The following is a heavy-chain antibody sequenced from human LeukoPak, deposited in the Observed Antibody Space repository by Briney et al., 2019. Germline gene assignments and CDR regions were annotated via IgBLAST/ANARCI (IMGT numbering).Heavy chain of an antibody. J-gene: IGHJ4*02. Sequence: SETLSLTCTVSGGSISSSSYSWGWIRQPPGKGLEWIGSIYYSGSTYYNPSLKSRVTISVDTSKNQFSLKLSSVTAADTAVYYCARAPEDYYFDYWGQGTLVTVSS. CDR3: ARAPEDYYFDY. V-gene: IGHV4-39*01. CDR2: IYYSGST. CDR1: GGSISSSSYS.